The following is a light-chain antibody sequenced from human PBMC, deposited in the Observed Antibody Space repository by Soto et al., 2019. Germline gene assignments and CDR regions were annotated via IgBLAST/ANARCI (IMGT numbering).Light chain of an antibody. V-gene: IGKV3-11*01. CDR1: QSVSSY. J-gene: IGKJ2*01. Sequence: EIVLTQSPAPLSSSPGERATLSCRASQSVSSYLAWYQQKPGQAPRLLIYDASNRATGIPARFSGSGSGTDFTLTISSLEPEDFAVYYCQQRSNWPPLYTFGQGTKLEIK. CDR2: DAS. CDR3: QQRSNWPPLYT.